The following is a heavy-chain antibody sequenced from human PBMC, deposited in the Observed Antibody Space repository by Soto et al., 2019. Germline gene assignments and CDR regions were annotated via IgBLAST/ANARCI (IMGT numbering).Heavy chain of an antibody. D-gene: IGHD3-10*01. CDR1: GFTFSSSA. J-gene: IGHJ4*02. CDR3: AKDRHYPRDYFHY. CDR2: VSANGQGI. Sequence: GSLRLSCAASGFTFSSSAISWVRQAPGKGLEWVSAVSANGQGIYYADSVRGRFTIPRDNSKNTVFLHMDSLSAADTAVYYCAKDRHYPRDYFHYWGQGTLVTVSS. V-gene: IGHV3-23*01.